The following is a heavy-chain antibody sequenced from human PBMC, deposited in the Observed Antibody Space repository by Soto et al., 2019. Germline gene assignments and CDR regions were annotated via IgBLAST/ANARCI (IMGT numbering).Heavy chain of an antibody. Sequence: QVQLVESGGGVVQPGRSLRLSCAASGFTFSSYAMHWVRQAPGKGLEWVAVISYDGSNKYYADSVKGRFTISRDNSKKTLYLQMNSLRAEDTAVYYCAREGQWELLRGAFDIWGQGTMVTVSS. CDR3: AREGQWELLRGAFDI. CDR1: GFTFSSYA. J-gene: IGHJ3*02. V-gene: IGHV3-30-3*01. D-gene: IGHD1-26*01. CDR2: ISYDGSNK.